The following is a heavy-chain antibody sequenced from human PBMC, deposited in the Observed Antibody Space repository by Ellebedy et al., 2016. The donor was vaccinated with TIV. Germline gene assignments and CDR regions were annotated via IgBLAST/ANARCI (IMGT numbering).Heavy chain of an antibody. CDR2: INPSGGST. CDR3: ARAATGHYFDY. D-gene: IGHD2-15*01. J-gene: IGHJ4*02. CDR1: GYTFTSYY. Sequence: AASVKVSCKASGYTFTSYYMHWVRQAPGQGLEWMGIINPSGGSTSYAQKFQGRVTMTRDTSTSTVYMELSSLRSEDAAVYYCARAATGHYFDYWGQGTLVTVSS. V-gene: IGHV1-46*01.